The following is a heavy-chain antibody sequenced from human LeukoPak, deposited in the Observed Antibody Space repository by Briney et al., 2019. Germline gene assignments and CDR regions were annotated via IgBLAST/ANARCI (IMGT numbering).Heavy chain of an antibody. CDR1: GGTFSSYA. CDR3: ARDFSHDYSNYGGMDV. CDR2: IIPIFGTA. Sequence: SVKVSCKASGGTFSSYAISWVRQAPGQGLEWMGGIIPIFGTANYAQKFQGRVTITADESTSTAYMELSSLRSEDTAAYYCARDFSHDYSNYGGMDVWGQGTTVTVSS. D-gene: IGHD4-11*01. J-gene: IGHJ6*02. V-gene: IGHV1-69*13.